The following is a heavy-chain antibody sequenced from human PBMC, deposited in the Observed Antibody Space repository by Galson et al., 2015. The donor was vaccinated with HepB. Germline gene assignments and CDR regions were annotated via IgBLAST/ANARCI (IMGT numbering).Heavy chain of an antibody. CDR2: IVVDSGNT. Sequence: SVKVSCKASGFTLTNSPMQWMRQARGQRLEWIGWIVVDSGNTNYAQKFQKRVTITRDMSTSTAYMELSSLTSEDTAVYYCATITSKYYYYMDVWAKGTTVTVSS. CDR3: ATITSKYYYYMDV. CDR1: GFTLTNSP. J-gene: IGHJ6*03. D-gene: IGHD1-14*01. V-gene: IGHV1-58*02.